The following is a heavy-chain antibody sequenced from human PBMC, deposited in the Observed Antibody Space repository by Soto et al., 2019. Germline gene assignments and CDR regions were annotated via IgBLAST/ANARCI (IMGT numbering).Heavy chain of an antibody. D-gene: IGHD3-10*01. Sequence: QVQLVESGGGVVQPGRSLRLSCAASGFTFSSYGMHWVRQAPGKGLEWVAVISYDGSNKYYADSVKGRFTISRDNSKNTLYLQMNSLRAEDTAVYYWAKDQISYYGSGGMDVWGQGTTVTVSS. CDR1: GFTFSSYG. V-gene: IGHV3-30*18. J-gene: IGHJ6*02. CDR3: AKDQISYYGSGGMDV. CDR2: ISYDGSNK.